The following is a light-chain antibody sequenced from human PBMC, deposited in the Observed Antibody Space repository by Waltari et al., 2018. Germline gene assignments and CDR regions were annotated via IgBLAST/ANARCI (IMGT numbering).Light chain of an antibody. V-gene: IGKV4-1*01. Sequence: DIVMTQSPDSLALSLGERATINCKSSQSVLYSSNNKNSVAWYQQKPGQPPKFLIHWASTRESGVPDRFSGSGSGTDFTLTISSLQAEDVAVYYCQQFYSTPLTFGGGTKVEIK. CDR2: WAS. J-gene: IGKJ4*01. CDR1: QSVLYSSNNKNS. CDR3: QQFYSTPLT.